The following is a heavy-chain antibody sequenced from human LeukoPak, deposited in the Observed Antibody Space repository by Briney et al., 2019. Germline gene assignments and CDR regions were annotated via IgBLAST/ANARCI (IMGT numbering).Heavy chain of an antibody. CDR3: ARETPRRGETRDGYR. V-gene: IGHV3-7*01. CDR2: IKEDGSET. J-gene: IGHJ4*02. Sequence: GGSLRLSCAASGFTFKKYWMNWVRQVPGKGLECLANIKEDGSETYYADSVKGRFTISRDNPKNLPFLQINSLRVEDTAVYYCARETPRRGETRDGYRWGQGTLVTDSS. D-gene: IGHD5-24*01. CDR1: GFTFKKYW.